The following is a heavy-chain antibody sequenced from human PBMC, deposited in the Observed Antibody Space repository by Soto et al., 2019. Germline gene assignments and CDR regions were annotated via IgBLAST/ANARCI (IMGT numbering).Heavy chain of an antibody. CDR1: GGSFSGYY. D-gene: IGHD4-17*01. J-gene: IGHJ4*02. CDR3: ARVLTTVTLRKYYFDY. V-gene: IGHV4-34*01. CDR2: INHSGST. Sequence: SETLSLTCAVYGGSFSGYYWSWIRQPPGKGLEWIGEINHSGSTNYNPSLKSRVTISVDTSKNQFSLKLSSVTAADTAVYYFARVLTTVTLRKYYFDYWGQGTLVTVSS.